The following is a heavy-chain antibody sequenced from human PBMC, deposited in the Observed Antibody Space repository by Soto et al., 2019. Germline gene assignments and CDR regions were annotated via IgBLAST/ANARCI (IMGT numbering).Heavy chain of an antibody. CDR3: ARAFSPGGRYYYYGMDV. V-gene: IGHV4-31*03. J-gene: IGHJ6*02. CDR2: IYYSGST. CDR1: GGSISSGGYY. Sequence: SETLSLTCTVSGGSISSGGYYWSWIRQHPGKGLEWIGYIYYSGSTYYNPSLKSRVTISVDTSKNQFSLKLSSVTAADTAVYYCARAFSPGGRYYYYGMDVWGQGTTVTVSS. D-gene: IGHD3-10*01.